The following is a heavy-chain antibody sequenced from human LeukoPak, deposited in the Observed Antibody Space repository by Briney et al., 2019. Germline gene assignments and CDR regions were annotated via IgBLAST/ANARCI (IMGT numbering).Heavy chain of an antibody. J-gene: IGHJ4*02. CDR3: ARDGGTGTTDY. CDR1: GFTLSRYW. Sequence: RGGSLRLSCAASGFTLSRYWMHWVRQAPGKGLVWVSRINSDGSTTNYADSVKGRFTISKDTAKNTLYLQMNSLRADDTAVYYCARDGGTGTTDYWGQGTLVTVSS. D-gene: IGHD1-1*01. CDR2: INSDGSTT. V-gene: IGHV3-74*01.